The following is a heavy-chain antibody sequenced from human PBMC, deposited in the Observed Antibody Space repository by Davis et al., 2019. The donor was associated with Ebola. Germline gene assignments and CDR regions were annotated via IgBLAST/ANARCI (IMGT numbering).Heavy chain of an antibody. CDR2: IYTGDSDI. CDR1: GYGFTNYW. CDR3: ASLRRTITGMDDGFDI. Sequence: KVSCKGSGYGFTNYWIGWVRQMPGKGLEWMGLIYTGDSDIRYSPSFRGQVTISADKSFKTAFLQWSSLKASDTAMYYCASLRRTITGMDDGFDIWGQGTMVTVSS. J-gene: IGHJ3*02. D-gene: IGHD2-8*02. V-gene: IGHV5-51*01.